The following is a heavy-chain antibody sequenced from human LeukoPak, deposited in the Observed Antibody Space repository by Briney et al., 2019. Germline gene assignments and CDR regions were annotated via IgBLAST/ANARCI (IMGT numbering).Heavy chain of an antibody. Sequence: SETLSLTCTVSGGSISSRSYYWGWIRQPPGKGLEWIGSIYYSGSTYYNPSLKSRVTISVDTSKNQFSLRLSSVTAADTALYYCARISSTSVVAVAGTTYFDYWGQGTLVTVSS. CDR3: ARISSTSVVAVAGTTYFDY. V-gene: IGHV4-39*07. D-gene: IGHD6-19*01. CDR2: IYYSGST. CDR1: GGSISSRSYY. J-gene: IGHJ4*02.